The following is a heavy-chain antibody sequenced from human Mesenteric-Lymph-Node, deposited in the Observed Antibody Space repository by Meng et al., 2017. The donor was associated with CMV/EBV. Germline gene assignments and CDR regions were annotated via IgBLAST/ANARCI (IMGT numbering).Heavy chain of an antibody. J-gene: IGHJ5*02. V-gene: IGHV3-30*04. CDR2: TSYDGGRE. CDR3: ARDSQPPASYDFWSYNVFDP. D-gene: IGHD3-3*01. Sequence: GESLKISCAASGFTFNSYTIHWVRQRPGGGLEWVAVTSYDGGREIYADSVKGRFTISRDNSKDTVYLQINRLSTGDTGVYYCARDSQPPASYDFWSYNVFDPWGQGTLVTVSS. CDR1: GFTFNSYT.